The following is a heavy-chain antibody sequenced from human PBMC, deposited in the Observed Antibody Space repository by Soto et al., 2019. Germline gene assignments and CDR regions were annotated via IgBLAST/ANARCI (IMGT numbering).Heavy chain of an antibody. CDR1: GYTFNNYD. D-gene: IGHD3-10*01. J-gene: IGHJ6*02. CDR3: ARKVYIGNFGLDV. V-gene: IGHV1-18*01. CDR2: ISRSKGKT. Sequence: QVQLVQSGAEVKKPGASVKVSCKASGYTFNNYDVAWVRRAPGQGLEWMGWISRSKGKTYYEQSLQGRVTMTTDTATTTTYREVRGLTTDDTAVYYCARKVYIGNFGLDVWGQGTTVTVSS.